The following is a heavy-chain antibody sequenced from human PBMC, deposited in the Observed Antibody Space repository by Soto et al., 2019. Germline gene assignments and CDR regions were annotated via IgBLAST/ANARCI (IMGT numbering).Heavy chain of an antibody. CDR3: ATRIAAAGKLDY. Sequence: EVQLVESGGGLVQPGGTLRLSCAASECTFSKYNMNWVRQAQGKGLEWVSYISSSSSAIYYADSVKGRFTISRDNAKNSLYLQMDSLRAEDTAVYYCATRIAAAGKLDYWGQGTLVTVSS. D-gene: IGHD6-13*01. J-gene: IGHJ4*02. V-gene: IGHV3-48*01. CDR1: ECTFSKYN. CDR2: ISSSSSAI.